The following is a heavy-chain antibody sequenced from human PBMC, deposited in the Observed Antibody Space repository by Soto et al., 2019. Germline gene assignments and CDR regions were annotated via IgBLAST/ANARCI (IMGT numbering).Heavy chain of an antibody. J-gene: IGHJ4*02. D-gene: IGHD4-17*01. CDR1: GYTFTGYY. CDR3: ARGLNYGDYVNFDY. V-gene: IGHV1-2*02. Sequence: GASVKVSCKASGYTFTGYYMHWVRQAPGQGLEWMGWINPNSGGTNYAQKFQGRVTMTRDTSISTAYMELSRLRSDDMAVYYCARGLNYGDYVNFDYWGQGPLVTVYS. CDR2: INPNSGGT.